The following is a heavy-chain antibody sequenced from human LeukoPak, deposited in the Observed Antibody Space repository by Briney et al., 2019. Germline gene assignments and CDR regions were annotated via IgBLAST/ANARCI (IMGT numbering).Heavy chain of an antibody. D-gene: IGHD1/OR15-1a*01. CDR1: GFTFDDYG. V-gene: IGHV3-23*01. Sequence: PGGSLRLSCAASGFTFDDYGMSWVRQAPGKGLEWVSAISGSGGSTYYADSVKGRFTISRDNSKNTLYLQMNSLRAEDTAVYYCAKDSRTALDYWGQGTLVTVSS. CDR2: ISGSGGST. J-gene: IGHJ4*02. CDR3: AKDSRTALDY.